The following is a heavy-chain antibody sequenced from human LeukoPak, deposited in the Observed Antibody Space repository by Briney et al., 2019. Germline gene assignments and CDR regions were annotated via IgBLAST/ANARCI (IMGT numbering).Heavy chain of an antibody. J-gene: IGHJ4*02. Sequence: GGSLRLSCAAFGFTFSDYYMSWIRQAPGKGLEWVSHISSSGSTKYYADSVKGRFTISRDNSKNTLYLQMNSLRAEDTAVYYCAKLFRGGDCYSFWGQGTLVTVSS. V-gene: IGHV3-11*01. CDR3: AKLFRGGDCYSF. CDR2: ISSSGSTK. D-gene: IGHD2-21*01. CDR1: GFTFSDYY.